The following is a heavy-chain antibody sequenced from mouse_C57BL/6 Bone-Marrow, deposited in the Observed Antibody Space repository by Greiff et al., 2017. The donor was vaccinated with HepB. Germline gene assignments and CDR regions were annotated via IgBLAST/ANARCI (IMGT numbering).Heavy chain of an antibody. J-gene: IGHJ2*01. CDR2: IYPGNSDT. CDR1: GYTFSSYW. CDR3: TRLDYYGSSYDY. Sequence: EVQLQQSGTVLARPGASVKMSCKTSGYTFSSYWMHWVKQRPGQGLEWIGAIYPGNSDTSYNQKFKGKAKLTAVTSASTAYMELSSLTNEDSAVYYCTRLDYYGSSYDYWGQGTTLTVSS. V-gene: IGHV1-5*01. D-gene: IGHD1-1*01.